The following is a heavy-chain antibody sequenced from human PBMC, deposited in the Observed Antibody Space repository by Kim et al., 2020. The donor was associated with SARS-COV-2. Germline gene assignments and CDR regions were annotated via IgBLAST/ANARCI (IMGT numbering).Heavy chain of an antibody. CDR2: IRRGSNYI. CDR1: GYIFSNYG. D-gene: IGHD6-13*01. V-gene: IGHV3-21*01. Sequence: GGSLRLSCVGTGYIFSNYGVTWVRQAPGKGLEWVSSIRRGSNYIYYADSVRGRFTISRDNAKNSVYLQMNSLRAEDTAVYYCAREVKQGWFPSTKDWFDPGGQGTLVTVST. CDR3: AREVKQGWFPSTKDWFDP. J-gene: IGHJ5*02.